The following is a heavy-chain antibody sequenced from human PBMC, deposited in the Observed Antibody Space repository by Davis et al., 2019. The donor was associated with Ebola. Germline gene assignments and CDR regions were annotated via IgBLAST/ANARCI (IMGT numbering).Heavy chain of an antibody. Sequence: PGGSLRLSCAASGFTFSDYAMNWVRQAPGKGLEWVSLMTSGGTIDYADSVKGRFTISRDNSKNTLYLQMNSLRADDTAVYYCAKDFAHGANSPSRDYNWFDPWGPGTLVIVSS. D-gene: IGHD6-6*01. CDR1: GFTFSDYA. J-gene: IGHJ5*02. CDR3: AKDFAHGANSPSRDYNWFDP. CDR2: MTSGGTI. V-gene: IGHV3-23*01.